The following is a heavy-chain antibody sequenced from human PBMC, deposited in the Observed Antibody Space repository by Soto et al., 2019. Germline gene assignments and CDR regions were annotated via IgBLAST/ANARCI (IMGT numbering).Heavy chain of an antibody. V-gene: IGHV4-59*01. CDR2: VYNSGST. Sequence: ETLSLTCTVSGGSITSYNWNWLRQPPGKALEWIGYVYNSGSTNYNPSLKSRVTISVDTSKNQFSLKVNSVTAADTAVYYCARRAVVAVTGSLDNWLDPWGQGILVTVSS. J-gene: IGHJ5*02. CDR3: ARRAVVAVTGSLDNWLDP. CDR1: GGSITSYN. D-gene: IGHD2-21*01.